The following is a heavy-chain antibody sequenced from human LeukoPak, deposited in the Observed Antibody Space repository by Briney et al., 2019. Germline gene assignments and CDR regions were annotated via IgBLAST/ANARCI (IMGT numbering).Heavy chain of an antibody. Sequence: ASVKVSRKASVYTFTSYGISWVRQAPGQGLEWMGWISAYNGNTNYAQKFQGRVAMTTDTSTSTAYMELRSLRSDDTAVYYCARDGSATYDFWSGSYPEWADYYYFYMDVWGKGTTVTVSS. J-gene: IGHJ6*03. CDR3: ARDGSATYDFWSGSYPEWADYYYFYMDV. CDR1: VYTFTSYG. CDR2: ISAYNGNT. V-gene: IGHV1-18*01. D-gene: IGHD3-3*01.